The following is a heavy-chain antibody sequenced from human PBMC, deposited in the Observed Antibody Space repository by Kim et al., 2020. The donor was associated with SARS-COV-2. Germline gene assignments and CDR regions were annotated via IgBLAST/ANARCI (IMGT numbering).Heavy chain of an antibody. CDR3: ARAGRGYEPYYYYYYGM. V-gene: IGHV3-30*04. CDR1: GFTFSSYA. CDR2: ISYDGSNK. J-gene: IGHJ6*01. D-gene: IGHD3-22*01. Sequence: GGSLRLSCAASGFTFSSYAMHWVRQAPGKGLEWVAVISYDGSNKYYVDSVKGRFTISRDNSKNTLYLQMNSLRAEDTAVYYCARAGRGYEPYYYYYYGM.